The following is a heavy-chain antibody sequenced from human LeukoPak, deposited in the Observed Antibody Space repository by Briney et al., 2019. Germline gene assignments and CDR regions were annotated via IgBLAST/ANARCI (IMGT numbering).Heavy chain of an antibody. Sequence: SGGSLRLSCAASGFTFSSYAMSWVRQAPGKGLEWVSAISGSGGSTYYADSVKGRFTISRDNSKNTLYLQMNSLRAEDTAVYYCAKDVSRGSSGWLSGMDVWGQGTTVTVSS. J-gene: IGHJ6*02. D-gene: IGHD6-19*01. CDR1: GFTFSSYA. CDR2: ISGSGGST. V-gene: IGHV3-23*01. CDR3: AKDVSRGSSGWLSGMDV.